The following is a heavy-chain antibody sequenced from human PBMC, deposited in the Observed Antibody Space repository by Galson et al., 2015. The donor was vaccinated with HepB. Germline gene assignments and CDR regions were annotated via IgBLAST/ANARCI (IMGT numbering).Heavy chain of an antibody. D-gene: IGHD3-22*01. Sequence: SLRLSCAASGFTFSNYAMSWVRQAPGKGLEWVPTISGRAISPYYADSVKGRFTISRDNSKNTLYLQMNSLRAEDTAVYYCAKSYYYDSSGQVSSFDYWGQGTLVTVSS. CDR2: ISGRAISP. CDR3: AKSYYYDSSGQVSSFDY. CDR1: GFTFSNYA. V-gene: IGHV3-23*01. J-gene: IGHJ4*02.